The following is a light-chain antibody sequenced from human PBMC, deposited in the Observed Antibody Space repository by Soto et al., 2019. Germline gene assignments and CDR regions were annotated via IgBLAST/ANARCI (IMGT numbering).Light chain of an antibody. Sequence: EIVLTQSPATLSLSPGERATLSCRASQSVSSYLAWYQQKPGQAPRLLIYDASNRATGIPARFSGSGSGTDGTLTISSLEPEDFSVYYGHQRSNWPLTFGGGTKVEIK. V-gene: IGKV3-11*01. J-gene: IGKJ4*01. CDR3: HQRSNWPLT. CDR2: DAS. CDR1: QSVSSY.